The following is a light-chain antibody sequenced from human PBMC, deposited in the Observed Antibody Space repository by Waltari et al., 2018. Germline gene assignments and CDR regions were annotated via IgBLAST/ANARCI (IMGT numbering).Light chain of an antibody. CDR1: QSVTRA. J-gene: IGKJ1*01. CDR2: GSS. V-gene: IGKV3-20*01. CDR3: QHYLRIPVT. Sequence: EIVLTQSPGTLSLSPGESATLSCRTSQSVTRALAWYQQKPGQAPRLLIYGSSNRATSIPYRFSGSGYGTDLSHNISSLGPEGVAVYYCQHYLRIPVTFEQGTKVEVK.